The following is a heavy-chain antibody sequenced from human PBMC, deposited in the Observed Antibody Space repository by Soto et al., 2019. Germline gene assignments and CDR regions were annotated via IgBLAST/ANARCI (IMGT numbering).Heavy chain of an antibody. J-gene: IGHJ4*02. CDR1: GFTFTNYW. CDR3: VRGWIPNQRRGYLHY. Sequence: EVQLVESGGGLVQPGGSLRLSCAASGFTFTNYWMHWVRQAPGKGLVWVSRISSIGSDTIFAGSVKGRFTVSRDNAKNMLYLQMNSLTADDTDIYYCVRGWIPNQRRGYLHYWGQGTLVTVSS. D-gene: IGHD3-10*01. V-gene: IGHV3-74*01. CDR2: ISSIGSDT.